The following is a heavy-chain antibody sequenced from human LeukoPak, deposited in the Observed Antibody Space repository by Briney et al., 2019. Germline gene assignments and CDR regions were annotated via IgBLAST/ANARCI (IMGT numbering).Heavy chain of an antibody. CDR1: GFTFSNFA. V-gene: IGHV3-23*01. Sequence: GGSLRLSCAASGFTFSNFAMMWVRQAPGTGLQWVSTITGYGATFYADSVRCRFAIFRDTSMNTLFLQMNSLGVEDTAVYYCAKGAAAGKVDWFDPWGQGTLVTVSS. CDR3: AKGAAAGKVDWFDP. CDR2: ITGYGAT. J-gene: IGHJ5*02. D-gene: IGHD6-13*01.